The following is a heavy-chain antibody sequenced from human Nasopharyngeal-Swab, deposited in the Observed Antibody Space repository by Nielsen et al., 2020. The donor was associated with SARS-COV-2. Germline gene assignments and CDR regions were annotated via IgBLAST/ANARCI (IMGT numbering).Heavy chain of an antibody. J-gene: IGHJ6*02. D-gene: IGHD6-19*01. Sequence: GESLKISCAASGFTFDDYAMHWVRQAPGKGLEWVSLISGDGGSTYYADSVKGRFTISRDNSKNSLYLQMNSLRTENTALYYCAKDILGGWHDDYYYGMDVWGQGTTVTVSS. CDR3: AKDILGGWHDDYYYGMDV. CDR1: GFTFDDYA. CDR2: ISGDGGST. V-gene: IGHV3-43*02.